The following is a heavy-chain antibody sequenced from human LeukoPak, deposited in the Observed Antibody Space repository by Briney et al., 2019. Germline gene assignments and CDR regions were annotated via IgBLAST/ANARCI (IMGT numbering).Heavy chain of an antibody. V-gene: IGHV3-23*01. CDR1: GFTFSSYG. CDR2: ISGSGDNT. D-gene: IGHD3-10*01. J-gene: IGHJ4*02. Sequence: GGSLRLSCAASGFTFSSYGMHWVRQAPGKGLEWVSTISGSGDNTYYADSVKGRFTISRDNSKNTPYLQMNSLRAEDTAVYYCARVTYGSGTYGAFDYWGQGTLVTVSS. CDR3: ARVTYGSGTYGAFDY.